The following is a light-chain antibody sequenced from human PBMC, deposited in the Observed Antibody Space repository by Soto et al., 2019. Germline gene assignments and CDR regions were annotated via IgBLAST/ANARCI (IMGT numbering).Light chain of an antibody. J-gene: IGLJ2*01. CDR3: LSFDSSLSVV. CDR2: GNT. Sequence: QAVVTQPPSVSGAPGQRVTISCTGSSSNIGAGYDVHWYQQLPGRAPKLLIYGNTNLPSGVPDRFSGSKSGTSASLAITGLQAEDGADYYCLSFDSSLSVVFGGGTKLTVL. CDR1: SSNIGAGYD. V-gene: IGLV1-40*01.